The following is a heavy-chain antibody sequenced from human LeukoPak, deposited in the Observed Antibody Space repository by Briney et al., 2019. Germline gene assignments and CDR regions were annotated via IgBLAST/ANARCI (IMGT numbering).Heavy chain of an antibody. Sequence: KPSETLSLTSGVYVGSFTDCFWSWVRQPPGKRLEWIGEINHVGSTNYNPSLKSRVTLSVDKSTNQVSLNLTSVTVANTAVYYCARRLIIRGRFNDWGQGTLVTVSS. J-gene: IGHJ4*02. CDR2: INHVGST. CDR3: ARRLIIRGRFND. D-gene: IGHD3-10*01. CDR1: VGSFTDCF. V-gene: IGHV4-34*01.